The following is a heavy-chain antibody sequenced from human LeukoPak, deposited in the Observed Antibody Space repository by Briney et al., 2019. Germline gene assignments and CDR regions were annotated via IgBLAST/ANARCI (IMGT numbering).Heavy chain of an antibody. J-gene: IGHJ4*02. V-gene: IGHV6-1*01. CDR2: TYYRSKWYN. CDR3: TRASETGQGDY. CDR1: GDSVSSDSVA. Sequence: SQTLSLTCAISGDSVSSDSVAWNWIRQSPSRGLEWLGRTYYRSKWYNDYAVSVKTRITINPDTSKNQFSLQLNSVTPDDTAMYYCTRASETGQGDYWGQGTLVTVSS.